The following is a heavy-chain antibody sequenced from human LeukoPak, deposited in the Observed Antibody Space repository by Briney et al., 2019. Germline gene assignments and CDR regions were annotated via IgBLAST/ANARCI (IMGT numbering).Heavy chain of an antibody. CDR1: GYTFTGYY. J-gene: IGHJ6*03. D-gene: IGHD6-6*01. CDR2: INPNSGGT. Sequence: GASVKVSCKASGYTFTGYYMHWVRQAPGQGLEWMGWINPNSGGTNYAQKFQGRVTMTRDTSISTAYMELSRLRSDDTAVYYCARDRYSSSSPLGLYYYYYTDVRGKGTTVTVSS. V-gene: IGHV1-2*02. CDR3: ARDRYSSSSPLGLYYYYYTDV.